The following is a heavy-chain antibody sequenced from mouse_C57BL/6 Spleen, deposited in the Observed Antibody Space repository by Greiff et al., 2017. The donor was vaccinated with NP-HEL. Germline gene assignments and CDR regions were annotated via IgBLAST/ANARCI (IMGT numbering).Heavy chain of an antibody. CDR1: GYTFTSYW. D-gene: IGHD1-1*01. CDR2: IYPGSGST. CDR3: ARYHSGNPLDY. V-gene: IGHV1-55*01. Sequence: QVQLQQPGAELVKPGASVKMSCKASGYTFTSYWITWVKQRPGQGLEWIGDIYPGSGSTNYNEKFKSKATLTVDTSSSTAYMQRSSLRSEGTAVYYCARYHSGNPLDYWGQGTTLTVSS. J-gene: IGHJ2*01.